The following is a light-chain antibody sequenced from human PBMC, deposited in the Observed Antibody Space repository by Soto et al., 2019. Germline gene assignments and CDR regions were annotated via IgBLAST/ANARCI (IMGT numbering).Light chain of an antibody. Sequence: QSALTQPGSVSGSPGQSITISCSGTSRDVGAYNLVSWYQQRPGKAPKLLIYEVRNRPYGLSYRFSGSKSGNTAYLTISSLLPEDEADYFCSSFSSRNTLVFGGGTKLTVL. CDR2: EVR. CDR1: SRDVGAYNL. J-gene: IGLJ2*01. CDR3: SSFSSRNTLV. V-gene: IGLV2-14*01.